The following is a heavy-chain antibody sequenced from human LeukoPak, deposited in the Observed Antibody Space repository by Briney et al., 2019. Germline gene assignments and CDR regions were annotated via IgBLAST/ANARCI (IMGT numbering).Heavy chain of an antibody. CDR3: ARLSRIAEAGAYSYYSLTI. Sequence: SETLSLTCSVSGGSISDNSWSWIRRPPGKGLEWIGHIHYTGSTDYNPSLKSRVTLSLDTPKNQFSLKVSSVTAADTAVYYCARLSRIAEAGAYSYYSLTIWSQGTTVTVSS. CDR2: IHYTGST. V-gene: IGHV4-59*08. CDR1: GGSISDNS. J-gene: IGHJ6*02. D-gene: IGHD6-13*01.